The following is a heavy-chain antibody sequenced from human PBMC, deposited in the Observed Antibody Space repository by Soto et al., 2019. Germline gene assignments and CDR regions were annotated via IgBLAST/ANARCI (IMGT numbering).Heavy chain of an antibody. D-gene: IGHD3-3*01. CDR2: IYSGGST. CDR3: ARGWTGGITFFVPEYYFDY. J-gene: IGHJ4*02. Sequence: GGSLRLSCAASGFTVSSNYMSWVRQAPGKGLEWVSVIYSGGSTYYADSVKGRFTISRDNSKNTLYLQMNSLRAEDTAVYYCARGWTGGITFFVPEYYFDYWGQGTLVTVSS. V-gene: IGHV3-53*01. CDR1: GFTVSSNY.